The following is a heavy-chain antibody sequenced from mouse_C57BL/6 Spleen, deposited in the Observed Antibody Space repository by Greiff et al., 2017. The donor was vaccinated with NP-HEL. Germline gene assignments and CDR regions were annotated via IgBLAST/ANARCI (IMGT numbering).Heavy chain of an antibody. Sequence: VQLQQSGPELVKPGASVKISCKASGYAFSSSWMNWVKQRPGKGLEWIGRIYPGDGDNNYNGKFKGKATLTADKSSSTAYMQLSSLTSEDSAVYFSARAYDDDDGYAMDYWGQGTSVTVSS. CDR2: IYPGDGDN. CDR3: ARAYDDDDGYAMDY. D-gene: IGHD2-4*01. J-gene: IGHJ4*01. V-gene: IGHV1-82*01. CDR1: GYAFSSSW.